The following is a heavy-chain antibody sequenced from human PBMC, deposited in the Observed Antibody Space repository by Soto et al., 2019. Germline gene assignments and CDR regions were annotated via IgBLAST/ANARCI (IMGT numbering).Heavy chain of an antibody. D-gene: IGHD3-22*01. CDR1: GFTFSSYA. CDR3: AKGAYYYDSSGYFQFDY. CDR2: ISGSGGST. J-gene: IGHJ4*02. V-gene: IGHV3-23*01. Sequence: GGSLRLSCAASGFTFSSYAMSWVRQAPGKGLERVSAISGSGGSTYYADSVKGRFTISRDNSKNTLYLQMNSLRAEDTAVYYCAKGAYYYDSSGYFQFDYWGQGTLVTVSS.